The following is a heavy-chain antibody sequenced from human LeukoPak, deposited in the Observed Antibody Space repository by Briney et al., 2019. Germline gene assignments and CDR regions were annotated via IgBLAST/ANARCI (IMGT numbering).Heavy chain of an antibody. J-gene: IGHJ5*01. Sequence: PGGSLRLSCAASGFTFSTNCMSWFRQAPGKGLEWVAHIKPDGSETYYVDSVKGRFTISRDNAKNSLYLQMNSLIAADTAVSYCATAVSVAGDSWGQGTLVTVSS. CDR3: ATAVSVAGDS. CDR2: IKPDGSET. V-gene: IGHV3-7*01. CDR1: GFTFSTNC. D-gene: IGHD6-19*01.